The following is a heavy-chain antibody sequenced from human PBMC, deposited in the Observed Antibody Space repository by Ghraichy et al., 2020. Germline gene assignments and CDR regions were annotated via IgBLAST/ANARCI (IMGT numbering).Heavy chain of an antibody. CDR1: GGSISSYY. D-gene: IGHD5-24*01. CDR2: IYYSGST. V-gene: IGHV4-59*01. CDR3: SSPVELATIGWKYFDL. J-gene: IGHJ2*01. Sequence: SETLSLTCTVSGGSISSYYWSWIRPPPGKGLEWIGYIYYSGSTNYNPSLKSGVTISVDTSKNQFSLNLSSVTAADTAVYYCSSPVELATIGWKYFDLWGRGTLVTVSS.